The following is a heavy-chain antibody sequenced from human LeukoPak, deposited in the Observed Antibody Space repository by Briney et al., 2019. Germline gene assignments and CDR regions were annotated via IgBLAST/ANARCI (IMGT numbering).Heavy chain of an antibody. CDR2: ISPDNDNT. J-gene: IGHJ4*02. CDR3: TRVPGYSSTWHSDC. Sequence: GASVKVSCKASGYIFSSYGISWVRQAPGQGLEWMGWISPDNDNTDYAEKFQGRVTMTTDTSTRTAYLELRSLRSDDTAVYYCTRVPGYSSTWHSDCWGQGTLVTVSS. D-gene: IGHD6-13*01. V-gene: IGHV1-18*01. CDR1: GYIFSSYG.